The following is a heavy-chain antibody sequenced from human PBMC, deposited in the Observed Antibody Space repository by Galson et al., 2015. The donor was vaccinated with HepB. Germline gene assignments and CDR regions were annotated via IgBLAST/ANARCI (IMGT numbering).Heavy chain of an antibody. D-gene: IGHD1-26*01. CDR3: ARRWELLQGAFDF. V-gene: IGHV4-34*01. Sequence: SETLSLTCAVYGGSFSGYYWSWIRQPPGKGLEWIGEINHSGSTNYNPSLKSRVTISVDTSKNQFSLKLNSVTAADTAVYYCARRWELLQGAFDFWGQGTMVTVSS. CDR2: INHSGST. CDR1: GGSFSGYY. J-gene: IGHJ3*01.